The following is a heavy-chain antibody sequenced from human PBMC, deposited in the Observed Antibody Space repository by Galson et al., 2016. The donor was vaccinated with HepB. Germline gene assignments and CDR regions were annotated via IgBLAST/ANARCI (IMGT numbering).Heavy chain of an antibody. CDR3: ARGPKHFKKYCSSSGCSYPHYYGMDV. CDR2: INDSGSA. D-gene: IGHD2-2*01. Sequence: SETLSLTRAVYGGSSGTNYWTWIRQPPGKGLEWIGQINDSGSASYNPSLQSRVSISVDTSKNQFSLKLKSVTAADTAVYYCARGPKHFKKYCSSSGCSYPHYYGMDVWGQGTTVTVSS. CDR1: GGSSGTNY. J-gene: IGHJ6*02. V-gene: IGHV4-34*01.